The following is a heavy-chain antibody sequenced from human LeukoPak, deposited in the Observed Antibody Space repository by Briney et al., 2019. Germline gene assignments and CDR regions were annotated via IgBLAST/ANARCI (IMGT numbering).Heavy chain of an antibody. Sequence: ASVKVSCKSSGYTFNSYGITWVRQVPGQGLEWMGWIHTYNGHTNYAQKLQGRVTMTTDTSTGTAYMELRSLRSDDTAVYYCARGLVGATLYWFDPWGQGTLVTVSS. CDR1: GYTFNSYG. CDR3: ARGLVGATLYWFDP. V-gene: IGHV1-18*01. D-gene: IGHD1-26*01. J-gene: IGHJ5*02. CDR2: IHTYNGHT.